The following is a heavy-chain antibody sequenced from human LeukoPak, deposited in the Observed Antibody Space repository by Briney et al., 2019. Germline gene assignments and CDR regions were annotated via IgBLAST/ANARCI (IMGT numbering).Heavy chain of an antibody. CDR3: ARRGYGGSSYYFDY. D-gene: IGHD4-23*01. CDR1: RSSFTSYW. V-gene: IGHV5-51*01. CDR2: IYPGDSDT. J-gene: IGHJ4*02. Sequence: GESQKISCKGSRSSFTSYWISWVRQMPGKGLEWMGSIYPGDSDTRYSPSFQGQVTISADKSISTAYLQWSSLKASDTAMYYCARRGYGGSSYYFDYWGQGTLVTVSS.